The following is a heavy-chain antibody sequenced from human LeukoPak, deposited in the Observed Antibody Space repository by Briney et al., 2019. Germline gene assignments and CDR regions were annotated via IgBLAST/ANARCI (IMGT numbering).Heavy chain of an antibody. Sequence: SETLSLTCAVYGGSFSGYYWSWIRQPPGKGLEWSGEINHSGSTNYTPYIKSRVTISVDTSKNQFSLKLSSVTAADTAVYYRAREWIWGSYRRPHYFDYWGQGTLVTVSS. CDR3: AREWIWGSYRRPHYFDY. CDR1: GGSFSGYY. V-gene: IGHV4-34*01. J-gene: IGHJ4*02. D-gene: IGHD3-16*02. CDR2: INHSGST.